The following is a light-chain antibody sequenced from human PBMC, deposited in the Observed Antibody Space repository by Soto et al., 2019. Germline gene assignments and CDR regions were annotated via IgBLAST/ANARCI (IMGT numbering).Light chain of an antibody. CDR1: QSISSW. Sequence: DIQMTQSPSTLSASVGDRVTITCRASQSISSWLAWYQQKPGKAPKLLIYEASSSVIGVPPRFSGSGFGTEFTLTISSLQPDDFATYYCQHYKESSTFGQGTRLEIK. CDR3: QHYKESST. CDR2: EAS. V-gene: IGKV1-5*03. J-gene: IGKJ1*01.